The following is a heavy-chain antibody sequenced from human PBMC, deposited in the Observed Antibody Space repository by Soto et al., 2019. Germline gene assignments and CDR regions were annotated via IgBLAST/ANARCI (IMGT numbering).Heavy chain of an antibody. CDR3: AKDSGYNYGYFRWFDP. J-gene: IGHJ5*02. D-gene: IGHD5-18*01. V-gene: IGHV4-61*08. CDR1: GGSISSGDYY. CDR2: IFYSGST. Sequence: SETLSLTCTVSGGSISSGDYYWSWIRQPPGRGLEWIGHIFYSGSTNYNPALKSRVTISVDTSKSQFSLKLSSVTAADTAVYYCAKDSGYNYGYFRWFDPWGQGTLVTVSS.